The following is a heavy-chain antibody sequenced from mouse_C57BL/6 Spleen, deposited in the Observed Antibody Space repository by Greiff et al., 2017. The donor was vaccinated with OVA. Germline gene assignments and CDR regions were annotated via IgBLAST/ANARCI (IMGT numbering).Heavy chain of an antibody. Sequence: VQLQQSGPELVKPGASVKISCKASGYSFTGYYMNWVKQSPEKSLEWIGEINPSTGGTNYNEKFKSKATLTVDKSSSTAYMQLSSLTSEDSAVYYCARWGLRPFAYWGQGTLVTVSA. V-gene: IGHV1-42*01. CDR2: INPSTGGT. CDR3: ARWGLRPFAY. J-gene: IGHJ3*01. CDR1: GYSFTGYY. D-gene: IGHD2-4*01.